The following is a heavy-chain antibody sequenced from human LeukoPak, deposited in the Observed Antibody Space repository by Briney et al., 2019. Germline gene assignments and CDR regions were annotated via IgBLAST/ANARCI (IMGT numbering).Heavy chain of an antibody. D-gene: IGHD5-18*01. CDR3: AREVLDTAMALGY. J-gene: IGHJ4*02. CDR2: ITKTGSTT. V-gene: IGHV3-21*01. CDR1: GYTFTDHD. Sequence: GGSLRLSCAAYGYTFTDHDMVWVRQAPGKGLEWLSTITKTGSTTYYADSVKGRFTISRDNSKNTLYLQMNSLRAEDTAVYYCAREVLDTAMALGYWGQGTLVTVSS.